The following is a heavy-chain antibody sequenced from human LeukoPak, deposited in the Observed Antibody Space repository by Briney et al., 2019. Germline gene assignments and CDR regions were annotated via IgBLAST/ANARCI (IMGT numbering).Heavy chain of an antibody. D-gene: IGHD5-24*01. J-gene: IGHJ3*02. V-gene: IGHV3-21*01. CDR2: ISSSSSYI. Sequence: GGSLRLSCAASGFTFSSYGMHWVRQAPGKGLEWVSSISSSSSYIYYADSVKGRFTISRDNAKNSLYLQMNSLRAEDTAVYYCAREKRRDGYNYDDAFDIRGQGTMVTVSS. CDR1: GFTFSSYG. CDR3: AREKRRDGYNYDDAFDI.